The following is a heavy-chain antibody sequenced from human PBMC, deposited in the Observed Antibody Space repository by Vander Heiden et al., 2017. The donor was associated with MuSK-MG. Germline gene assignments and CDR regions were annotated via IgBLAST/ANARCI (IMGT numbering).Heavy chain of an antibody. V-gene: IGHV1-69*01. CDR1: GGTFSSYA. CDR2: IIPIFGTA. D-gene: IGHD1-26*01. CDR3: ARRSLSGSYYGDYYYGMDV. J-gene: IGHJ6*02. Sequence: QVQLVQSGAEVKKPGSSVKVSCKASGGTFSSYAISWVRQAPGQGLEWMGGIIPIFGTANYAQKFQGRVTITADESTSTAYMELSSLRSEDTAVYYCARRSLSGSYYGDYYYGMDVWGQGTTVTVSS.